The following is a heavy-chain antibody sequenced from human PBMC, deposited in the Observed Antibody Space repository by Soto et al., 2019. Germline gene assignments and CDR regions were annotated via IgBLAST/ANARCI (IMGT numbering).Heavy chain of an antibody. CDR3: AREGYGGNSAGLADAFDI. CDR2: IIPIFGTA. CDR1: GGTFSSYA. J-gene: IGHJ3*02. D-gene: IGHD4-17*01. Sequence: SVKVSCKASGGTFSSYAISWVRQAPGQGLEWMGGIIPIFGTANYAQKFQGRVTITADESTSTAYMELSSLRSEDTAVYYCAREGYGGNSAGLADAFDIWGQGTMVTVSS. V-gene: IGHV1-69*13.